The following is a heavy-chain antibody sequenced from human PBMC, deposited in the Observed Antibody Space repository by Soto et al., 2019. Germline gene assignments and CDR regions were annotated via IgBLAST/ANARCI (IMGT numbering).Heavy chain of an antibody. J-gene: IGHJ4*02. V-gene: IGHV3-23*01. D-gene: IGHD4-17*01. CDR2: LGLIPRHT. Sequence: VGSLRLSFAASGSTFTSSVMAWVRRPPGRGLEWISSLGLIPRHTFYADSVKGHFTISRDNSRTTLYLQMTGLTFDDTAVYYCAAYGDGPYRPPYDYWGQGTQVTVSS. CDR1: GSTFTSSV. CDR3: AAYGDGPYRPPYDY.